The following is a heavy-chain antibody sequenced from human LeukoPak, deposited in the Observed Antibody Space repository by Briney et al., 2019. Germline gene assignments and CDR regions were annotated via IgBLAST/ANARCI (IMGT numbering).Heavy chain of an antibody. V-gene: IGHV3-30*02. CDR2: IRYDGSNK. CDR1: GFTFSSYG. D-gene: IGHD2-2*01. Sequence: GGSLRLSCAASGFTFSSYGMHWVRQAPGKGLEWVAFIRYDGSNKYYADSVKGRFTISRDNSKNTLYLQMNSLRAEDTAVYYCKLPPGYIVVVPAATDYWGQGTLVTVSS. J-gene: IGHJ4*02. CDR3: KLPPGYIVVVPAATDY.